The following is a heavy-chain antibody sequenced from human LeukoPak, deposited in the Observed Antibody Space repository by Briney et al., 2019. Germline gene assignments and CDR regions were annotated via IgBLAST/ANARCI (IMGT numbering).Heavy chain of an antibody. Sequence: PSETLSLTCTVSGASLSSSSYYWGWIRQSPGRGLEWIGSLDYRGSTSYNPSLKSRVTISVDTSKNQFSLRLNSVTAADTAVYYCARRRTLGVSGGCCWFDPWGQGTLVTVSS. CDR3: ARRRTLGVSGGCCWFDP. CDR1: GASLSSSSYY. CDR2: LDYRGST. J-gene: IGHJ5*02. D-gene: IGHD3-16*01. V-gene: IGHV4-39*01.